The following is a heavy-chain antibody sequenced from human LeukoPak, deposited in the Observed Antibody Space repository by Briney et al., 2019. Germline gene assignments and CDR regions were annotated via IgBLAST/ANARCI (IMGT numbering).Heavy chain of an antibody. V-gene: IGHV3-23*01. Sequence: PGGSLRLSCAASGFTFSNHGMHWVRQAPGKGLEWVSGISGSGGSTYYADSVKGRFTISRDNSKNTLYLQMNSLRADDTAVYYCAKGMAAAGMRYFDYWGQGTLVPVSS. CDR1: GFTFSNHG. J-gene: IGHJ4*02. CDR3: AKGMAAAGMRYFDY. D-gene: IGHD6-13*01. CDR2: ISGSGGST.